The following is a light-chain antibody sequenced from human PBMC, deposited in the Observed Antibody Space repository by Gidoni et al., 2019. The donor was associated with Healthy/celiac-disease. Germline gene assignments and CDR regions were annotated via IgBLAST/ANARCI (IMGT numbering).Light chain of an antibody. CDR3: QQRSNWPIT. V-gene: IGKV3-11*01. CDR1: QSVSSY. CDR2: DAS. J-gene: IGKJ5*01. Sequence: DIVLTQSPATLSLSPGERATLSCRASQSVSSYLAWYQQKPGQAPRLLIYDASNRATGIPARFSGSGSGTYFTLTISSLEPEDFAVYYCQQRSNWPITFGQGTRLEIK.